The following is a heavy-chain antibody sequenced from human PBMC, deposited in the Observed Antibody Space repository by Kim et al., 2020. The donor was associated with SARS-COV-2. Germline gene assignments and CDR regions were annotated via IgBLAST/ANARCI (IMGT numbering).Heavy chain of an antibody. J-gene: IGHJ4*02. CDR1: GFTFRSHG. D-gene: IGHD5-12*01. Sequence: GGSLRLSCAASGFTFRSHGMHWVRQAPGKGLEWVAVIWYDGSNQYYADSVKGRFTISRDNSKNTLYLQMDSLRADDTALYYCARDIGAVRLDYWGQGTLVIVSS. CDR3: ARDIGAVRLDY. V-gene: IGHV3-33*01. CDR2: IWYDGSNQ.